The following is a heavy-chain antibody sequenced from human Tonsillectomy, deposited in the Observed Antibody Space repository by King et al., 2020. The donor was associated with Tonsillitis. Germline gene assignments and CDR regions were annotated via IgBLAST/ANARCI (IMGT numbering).Heavy chain of an antibody. CDR2: XYSSGST. Sequence: VQLQESGPGLVKPSETLSLTCTVSGGSISTYYWSWIRQPPGXXLEXVGDXYSSGSTNYNPXXKXRVXISVNTSKNXXXLXLSSVXAAGPAXYYCAKDXXXSXXXXYSGLNWFXPWGXXXLVTXSS. D-gene: IGHD2-15*01. CDR3: AKDXXXSXXXXYSGLNWFXP. J-gene: IGHJ5*02. V-gene: IGHV4-59*01. CDR1: GGSISTYY.